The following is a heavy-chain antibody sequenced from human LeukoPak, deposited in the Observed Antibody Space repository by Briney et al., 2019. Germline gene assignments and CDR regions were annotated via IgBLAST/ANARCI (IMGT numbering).Heavy chain of an antibody. V-gene: IGHV4-59*01. D-gene: IGHD1-26*01. CDR1: GGSISSYY. CDR3: AXXSGSYPHDAFDI. Sequence: PSETLSLTCTVSGGSISSYYWSWIRQPPGKGLEWIGYIYYSGSTSYNPSLKSRVTISVDTSKNHFPLKLSSVTAADTAVSYCAXXSGSYPHDAFDIWGQGTMVTVSS. J-gene: IGHJ3*02. CDR2: IYYSGST.